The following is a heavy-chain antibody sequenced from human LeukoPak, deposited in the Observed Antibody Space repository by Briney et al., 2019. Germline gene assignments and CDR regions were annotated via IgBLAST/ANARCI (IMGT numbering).Heavy chain of an antibody. Sequence: GGSLRLSCAASGFTFSSYAMSWVRQAPGKGLEWVSAISGRGGSTYYADSVKGRFTISRDNSKNTLYLQMNSLRAEDTAVYYCAKGSGSGSYYILHDAFDIWAKGQWSPSLQ. CDR2: ISGRGGST. V-gene: IGHV3-23*01. J-gene: IGHJ3*02. D-gene: IGHD3-10*01. CDR3: AKGSGSGSYYILHDAFDI. CDR1: GFTFSSYA.